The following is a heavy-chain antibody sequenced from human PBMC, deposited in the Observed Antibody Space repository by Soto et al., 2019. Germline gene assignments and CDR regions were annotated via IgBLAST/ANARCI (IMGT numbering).Heavy chain of an antibody. D-gene: IGHD2-2*02. CDR3: ARETEIPAAISSFYYYYGMDV. J-gene: IGHJ6*02. Sequence: EVQLVESGGGVVRPGGSLRLSCAASGFTFDDYGMSWVRQAPGKGLEWVSGINWNGGSTGYADSVKGRFTISRDNAKNSLYLQMNSLRAEDTALYYCARETEIPAAISSFYYYYGMDVWGQGTTVTVS. CDR2: INWNGGST. CDR1: GFTFDDYG. V-gene: IGHV3-20*04.